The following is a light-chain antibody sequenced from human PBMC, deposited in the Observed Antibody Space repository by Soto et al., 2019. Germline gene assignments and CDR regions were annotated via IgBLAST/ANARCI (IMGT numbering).Light chain of an antibody. CDR2: GAS. CDR3: QQYGSSPWT. Sequence: EMVLTQSPGTLSLSPGERATLSCRASQSVSSSYLAWYQQKPGQAPSLLIYGASTRAAGIPDRLSGSGSGAYFTLSISSLEPEDFAVYYCQQYGSSPWTFGQGTTVPSK. J-gene: IGKJ1*01. V-gene: IGKV3-20*01. CDR1: QSVSSSY.